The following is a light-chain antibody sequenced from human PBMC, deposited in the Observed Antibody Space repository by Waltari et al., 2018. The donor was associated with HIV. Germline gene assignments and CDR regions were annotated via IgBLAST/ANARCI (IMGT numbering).Light chain of an antibody. CDR1: SSTIGSNY. V-gene: IGLV1-51*01. Sequence: QSVLTQPHSVSAAPGQKVTISCSGRSSTIGSNYVYWYQQLPGTAPKLLIYDNNKRPSGIPDRFSGSKSGTSATLGITGLQTGDEADYYCGTWDSSLSAYVVFGGGTKLTVL. CDR3: GTWDSSLSAYVV. J-gene: IGLJ2*01. CDR2: DNN.